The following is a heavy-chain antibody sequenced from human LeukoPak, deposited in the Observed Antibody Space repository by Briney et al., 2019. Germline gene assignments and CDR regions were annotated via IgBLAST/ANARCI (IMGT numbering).Heavy chain of an antibody. CDR3: ASRYRTTH. Sequence: PSETLSLTCTVSGDSIGSGCYYWSWIRQHPGKGLEWIGYIYYSGSTYYNPSLKSRVTISLDTSKNQFSLKLSSVTAADTAVYYCASRYRTTHWGQGTPVTVSS. CDR2: IYYSGST. V-gene: IGHV4-31*03. J-gene: IGHJ4*02. CDR1: GDSIGSGCYY. D-gene: IGHD1-14*01.